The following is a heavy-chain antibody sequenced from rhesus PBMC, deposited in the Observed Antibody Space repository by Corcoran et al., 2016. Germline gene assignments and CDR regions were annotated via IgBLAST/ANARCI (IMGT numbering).Heavy chain of an antibody. CDR1: GGSISSGYD. Sequence: QVQLQESGPGVVKPSETLSLTCAVSGGSISSGYDWSWIRQPPGTGLEWIGYIYGSSGSTNYNPALKKRVTISKDASKNQFSLKLSSVCAADTAVYYCAREWGNGNYGLDAWGQGVVVTVSS. CDR3: AREWGNGNYGLDA. D-gene: IGHD1-14*01. J-gene: IGHJ6*01. CDR2: IYGSSGST. V-gene: IGHV4-76*01.